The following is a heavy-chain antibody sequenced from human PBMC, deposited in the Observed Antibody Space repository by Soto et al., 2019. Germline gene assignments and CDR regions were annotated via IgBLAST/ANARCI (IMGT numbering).Heavy chain of an antibody. Sequence: SETLALTCTVSGASIITDNYFWVWIRQSPRRGLELIGRISYSGRTYDNPSRQSRVTISIDASKNQFSLKLTSVTTADTAVYYCARRRASDYGGNHHPYYFDRWGQGALVTVSS. V-gene: IGHV4-39*01. CDR2: ISYSGRT. D-gene: IGHD4-17*01. CDR3: ARRRASDYGGNHHPYYFDR. CDR1: GASIITDNYF. J-gene: IGHJ4*02.